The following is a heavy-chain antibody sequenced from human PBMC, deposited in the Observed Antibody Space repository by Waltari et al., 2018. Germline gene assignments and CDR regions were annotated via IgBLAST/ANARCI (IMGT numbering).Heavy chain of an antibody. CDR1: GFTFSSYW. CDR2: INQDGTEK. V-gene: IGHV3-7*01. J-gene: IGHJ4*02. CDR3: VRDAGGLEDYFDY. D-gene: IGHD1-1*01. Sequence: EVQLVESGGGLVQPGGPLRLSCAVSGFTFSSYWRSWVRQAPGKGLEWMANINQDGTEKYYVDSVKGRFTISRDNAKNSLNLQMNSLRGEDTAVYYCVRDAGGLEDYFDYWGQGTLVTVSS.